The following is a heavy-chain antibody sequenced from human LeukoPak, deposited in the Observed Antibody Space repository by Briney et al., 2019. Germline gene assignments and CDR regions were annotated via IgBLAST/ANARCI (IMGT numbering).Heavy chain of an antibody. CDR3: ARYDSAPGFDY. D-gene: IGHD5-12*01. CDR1: GFTFDDYA. CDR2: ISWNSGSI. Sequence: GGSLRLSCAASGFTFDDYAMHWVRQAPGKGLEWVSGISWNSGSIGYADSVKGRFTISRDNAKNSLYLQMNSLRAEDTALYYCARYDSAPGFDYWGQGTLVTVSS. V-gene: IGHV3-9*01. J-gene: IGHJ4*02.